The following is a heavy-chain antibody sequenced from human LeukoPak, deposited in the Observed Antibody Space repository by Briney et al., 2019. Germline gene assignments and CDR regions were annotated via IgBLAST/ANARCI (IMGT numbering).Heavy chain of an antibody. D-gene: IGHD1-26*01. CDR3: ARGGGGSTDFRFDY. CDR1: GYSFSSYG. J-gene: IGHJ4*02. Sequence: ASVKVSCKASGYSFSSYGITWVRQAPGQGLEWMGWISAYNGNTNYAQNLQGRVTMTTDTSTSTVYMELRSLRSDDTAVYYCARGGGGSTDFRFDYWGQGTLVTVSS. CDR2: ISAYNGNT. V-gene: IGHV1-18*01.